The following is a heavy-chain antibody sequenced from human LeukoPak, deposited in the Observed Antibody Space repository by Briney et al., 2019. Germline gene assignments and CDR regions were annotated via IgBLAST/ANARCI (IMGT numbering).Heavy chain of an antibody. CDR3: ARGIAYCGGDCYGAPIDY. CDR2: MNPNSGNT. CDR1: GYTFTSYD. Sequence: GASVKVSCKASGYTFTSYDIHWVRQATGQGLEWMGWMNPNSGNTGYAQKFQGRVTMTRNTSISTAYMELSSLRSEDTAVYYCARGIAYCGGDCYGAPIDYWGQGTLVTVSS. D-gene: IGHD2-21*02. V-gene: IGHV1-8*01. J-gene: IGHJ4*02.